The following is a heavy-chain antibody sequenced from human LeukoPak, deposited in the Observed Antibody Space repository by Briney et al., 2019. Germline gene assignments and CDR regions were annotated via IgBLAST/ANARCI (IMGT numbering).Heavy chain of an antibody. CDR3: ARGIGYCSGGSCSYYYMDV. V-gene: IGHV4-59*01. J-gene: IGHJ6*03. CDR2: IYYSGST. CDR1: GGSISSYY. Sequence: SETLSLTCTVSGGSISSYYWSWIRQPPGKGLEWIGYIYYSGSTNYNLSLKSRVTISVDTSKNQFSLKLSSVTAADMAVYYCARGIGYCSGGSCSYYYMDVWGKGTTVTVSS. D-gene: IGHD2-15*01.